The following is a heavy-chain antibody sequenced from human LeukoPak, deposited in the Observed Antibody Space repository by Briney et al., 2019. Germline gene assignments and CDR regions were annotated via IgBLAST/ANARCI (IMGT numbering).Heavy chain of an antibody. D-gene: IGHD3-22*01. J-gene: IGHJ4*02. CDR2: INHSGST. CDR1: GGSFSGYY. Sequence: SETLSLTCAVYGGSFSGYYWSWIRQPPGNGLEWIGEINHSGSTNYNPSLKSRVTISVDTSKNQFSLKLSSVTAADTAVYYCTRESDDSSGYYLYFDYWGQGTLVTVSS. V-gene: IGHV4-34*01. CDR3: TRESDDSSGYYLYFDY.